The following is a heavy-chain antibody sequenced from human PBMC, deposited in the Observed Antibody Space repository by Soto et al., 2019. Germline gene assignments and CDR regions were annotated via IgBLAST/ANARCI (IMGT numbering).Heavy chain of an antibody. CDR1: GFTFSSYS. V-gene: IGHV3-21*01. CDR3: AVVVVAGDAFDI. Sequence: EVQLVESGGGLVKPGGSLRLSCAASGFTFSSYSMNWVRQAPGKGLEWVSSISSSSSYIYYADSVKGRFTISRDNAKNSLYLQMNSLRAEVTAVYYCAVVVVAGDAFDIWGQGTMVTVSS. CDR2: ISSSSSYI. D-gene: IGHD2-15*01. J-gene: IGHJ3*02.